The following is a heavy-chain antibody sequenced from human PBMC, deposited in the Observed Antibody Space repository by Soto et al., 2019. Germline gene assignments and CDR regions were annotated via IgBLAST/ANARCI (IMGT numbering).Heavy chain of an antibody. J-gene: IGHJ3*02. CDR3: ASPKGGAFDI. CDR2: ISYKGGYM. D-gene: IGHD3-16*01. Sequence: PGGSLRLSYAASGISFSSYTMHWVRQAPGKGLEWVSSISYKGGYMFYADSVKGRFTVSRDNAEKSLFLQMNSLRVEDTAVYYCASPKGGAFDIWGQGTMVTVSS. V-gene: IGHV3-21*01. CDR1: GISFSSYT.